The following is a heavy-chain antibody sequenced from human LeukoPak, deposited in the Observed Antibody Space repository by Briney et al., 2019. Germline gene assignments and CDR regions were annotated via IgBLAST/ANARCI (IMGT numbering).Heavy chain of an antibody. Sequence: SETLSLTCTVSGDSISSYYWSWIRQPAGKGLEWIGRIYASGSTNYNPSLKSRVTMSLDTSKNQFSLNLSSVTAADTAVYYCARGPRWGYYGSGSYRSFYYYGMDVWGQGTTVTVSS. CDR3: ARGPRWGYYGSGSYRSFYYYGMDV. J-gene: IGHJ6*02. V-gene: IGHV4-4*07. CDR1: GDSISSYY. D-gene: IGHD3-10*01. CDR2: IYASGST.